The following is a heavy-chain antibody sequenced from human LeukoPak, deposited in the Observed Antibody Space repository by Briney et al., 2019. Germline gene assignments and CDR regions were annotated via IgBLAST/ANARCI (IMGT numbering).Heavy chain of an antibody. Sequence: QPGRSLRLSCAASGFTFSSYGMHWVRQAPGKGLEWVAVIWYDGSNKYYADSVKGRFTISRDNSKNTLYLQMNSLRAEDTAVYYCARDHRGKDKFDYWGQGNLVTVSS. CDR3: ARDHRGKDKFDY. V-gene: IGHV3-33*01. CDR2: IWYDGSNK. J-gene: IGHJ4*02. D-gene: IGHD4-23*01. CDR1: GFTFSSYG.